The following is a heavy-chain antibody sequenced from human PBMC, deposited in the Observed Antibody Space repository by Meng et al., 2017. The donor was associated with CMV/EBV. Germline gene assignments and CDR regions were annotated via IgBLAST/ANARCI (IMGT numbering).Heavy chain of an antibody. CDR1: GYTFTSYY. CDR3: ANAVVRYNWFDP. J-gene: IGHJ5*02. V-gene: IGHV1-46*01. D-gene: IGHD4-23*01. Sequence: ASVKVSCKASGYTFTSYYMHWVRRAPGQGLEWMGIINPSGGSTSYAQKLQGRVTMTRDTSTSTVYMELSSLRSEDTAVYYCANAVVRYNWFDPWGQGTLVTVSS. CDR2: INPSGGST.